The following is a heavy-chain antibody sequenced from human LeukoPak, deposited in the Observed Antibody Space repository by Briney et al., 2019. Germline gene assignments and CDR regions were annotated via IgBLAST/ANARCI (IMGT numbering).Heavy chain of an antibody. Sequence: PGGFLRPSCAASAFTFSYDWMSWVRQAPGDGLGGVAKIYQDGSEKYYVESMKGRITISRDTAKNSLYLQMNSLRAEDTAVYYCARDYYSYSRGSWAFDIWGQGTMVTVSS. V-gene: IGHV3-7*03. D-gene: IGHD3-22*01. CDR3: ARDYYSYSRGSWAFDI. CDR1: AFTFSYDW. J-gene: IGHJ3*02. CDR2: IYQDGSEK.